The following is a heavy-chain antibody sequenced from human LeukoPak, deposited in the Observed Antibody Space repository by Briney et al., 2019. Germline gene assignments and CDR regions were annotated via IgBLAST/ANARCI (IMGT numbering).Heavy chain of an antibody. J-gene: IGHJ4*02. CDR3: AGRRVLDASFDY. V-gene: IGHV3-66*02. CDR1: GLTVSKNY. D-gene: IGHD3-16*01. CDR2: IYSGDNT. Sequence: GGSLRLSCAASGLTVSKNYMSWVRQAPGKGLEWVSVIYSGDNTYYVESVEGRFTISRDNSKNTLFLQMNRLRAEDTAVYYCAGRRVLDASFDYWGQGTLVTVSS.